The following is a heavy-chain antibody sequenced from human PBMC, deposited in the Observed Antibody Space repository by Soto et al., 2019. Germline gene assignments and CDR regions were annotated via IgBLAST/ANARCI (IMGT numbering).Heavy chain of an antibody. J-gene: IGHJ4*02. CDR2: MNDSGNT. V-gene: IGHV4-34*01. D-gene: IGHD1-7*01. Sequence: QVQLQQWGAGLLKPSETLSLTCAVSGGSFSGYYWSWIRQPPGKGLEWIGEMNDSGNTKYNASLESRVAISVDTSKGHSSLTLTSVTAADTAVYYCASPRWNYIYWGQGTLVAVSS. CDR1: GGSFSGYY. CDR3: ASPRWNYIY.